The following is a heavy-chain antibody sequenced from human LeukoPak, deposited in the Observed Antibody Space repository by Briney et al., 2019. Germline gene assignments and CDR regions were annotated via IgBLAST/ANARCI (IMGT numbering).Heavy chain of an antibody. V-gene: IGHV3-15*01. D-gene: IGHD3-22*01. Sequence: SGGSLRLSCAASGFTFSNAWMSWVRQAPGKGLEWVGRIKSKTDGGTTDYAAPVKGRFTISRDDSKNTLYLQMNSLKTEDTAVYYCTTDELDSSGYYDDYWGQGTLVTVSS. CDR1: GFTFSNAW. J-gene: IGHJ4*02. CDR2: IKSKTDGGTT. CDR3: TTDELDSSGYYDDY.